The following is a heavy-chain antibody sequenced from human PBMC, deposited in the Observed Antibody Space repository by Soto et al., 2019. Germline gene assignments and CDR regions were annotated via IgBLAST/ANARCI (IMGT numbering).Heavy chain of an antibody. D-gene: IGHD7-27*01. CDR1: GGSISSYY. J-gene: IGHJ4*02. CDR2: IYYSGST. Sequence: PSETLSLTCTVSGGSISSYYLSWIRQPPGKGLEWIGYIYYSGSTTYNPSLKSRVTISVDTSKNQFSLKLSSVTAADTAVYYCARRWGRTFDYWGQGTLVTSPQ. V-gene: IGHV4-59*08. CDR3: ARRWGRTFDY.